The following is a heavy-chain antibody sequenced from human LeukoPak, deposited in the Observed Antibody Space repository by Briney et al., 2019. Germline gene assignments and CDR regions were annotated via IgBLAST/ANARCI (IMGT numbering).Heavy chain of an antibody. Sequence: GGSLRLSCAASGFTFSSYEMNWVRQAPGKGLEWVSYISSSGSTIYYADSVKGRFTISRDNAKNSLYLQMNSLRAEDTAVYYCASCYYDSSGYYYSGCWFDPWGQGTLVTVSS. CDR2: ISSSGSTI. D-gene: IGHD3-22*01. V-gene: IGHV3-48*03. J-gene: IGHJ5*02. CDR1: GFTFSSYE. CDR3: ASCYYDSSGYYYSGCWFDP.